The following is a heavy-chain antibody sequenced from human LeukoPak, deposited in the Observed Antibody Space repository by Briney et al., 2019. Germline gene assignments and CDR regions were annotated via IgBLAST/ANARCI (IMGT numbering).Heavy chain of an antibody. Sequence: SETLSLTCAVYGGSFSGYYLSWIRQPPGKGLEWIGEINHSGSTNYNPSLKSRVTISVDTSKNQFSLKLSSVTAADTAVYYCAREEGGYCSSTSCPFDPWGQGTLVTVSS. D-gene: IGHD2-2*01. V-gene: IGHV4-34*01. CDR1: GGSFSGYY. CDR2: INHSGST. CDR3: AREEGGYCSSTSCPFDP. J-gene: IGHJ5*02.